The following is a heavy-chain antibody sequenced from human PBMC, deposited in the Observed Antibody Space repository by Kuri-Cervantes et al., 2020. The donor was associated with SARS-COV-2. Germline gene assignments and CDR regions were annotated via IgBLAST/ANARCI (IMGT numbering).Heavy chain of an antibody. V-gene: IGHV1-18*01. CDR1: GYTFTNYG. CDR2: ISAYNGNT. CDR3: ARDPLPVYSSPSGWSWFDP. D-gene: IGHD6-13*01. J-gene: IGHJ5*02. Sequence: ASVKVSCKASGYTFTNYGISWVRQAPGQGLEWMGWISAYNGNTNYEQKLQGRVTMTTDTSTSTAYMELRSLRSDDTAVYYCARDPLPVYSSPSGWSWFDPWGQGTLVTVSS.